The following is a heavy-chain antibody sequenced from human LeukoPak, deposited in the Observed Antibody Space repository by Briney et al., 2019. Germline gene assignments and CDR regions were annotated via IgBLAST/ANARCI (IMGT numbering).Heavy chain of an antibody. J-gene: IGHJ6*03. Sequence: PPETLSLTCAVYGGSFSGYYWSWIRQPPGKGLEWIGEINHSGSTNYNPSLKSRVTISVDTSKNQFSLKLSSVTAADTAVYYCARGGPAPVYYMDVWGKGTTVTVSS. V-gene: IGHV4-34*01. CDR3: ARGGPAPVYYMDV. CDR2: INHSGST. D-gene: IGHD1-14*01. CDR1: GGSFSGYY.